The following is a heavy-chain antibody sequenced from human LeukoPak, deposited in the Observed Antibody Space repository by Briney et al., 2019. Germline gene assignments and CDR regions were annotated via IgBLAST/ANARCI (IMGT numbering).Heavy chain of an antibody. V-gene: IGHV4-59*10. CDR2: IYTSGST. J-gene: IGHJ4*02. Sequence: SETLSLTCAVYGGSFSGYYWSWIRQPPGKGLEWIGRIYTSGSTNYNPSLKSRVTISGDTSKNQFSLRLSSVTAADTAVYYCARASYSYDINGWVPFDYWGQGTLVTVSS. D-gene: IGHD3-22*01. CDR3: ARASYSYDINGWVPFDY. CDR1: GGSFSGYY.